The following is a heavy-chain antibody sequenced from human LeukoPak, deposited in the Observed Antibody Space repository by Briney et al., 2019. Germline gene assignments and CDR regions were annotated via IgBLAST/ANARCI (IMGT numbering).Heavy chain of an antibody. V-gene: IGHV3-53*01. CDR1: GFSVSSNY. CDR3: ARVSGGWYGGYYFDY. CDR2: IYSGGST. Sequence: PGGSLRLSCAASGFSVSSNYMSWVRQAPGKGLEWVSVIYSGGSTYYADSVKGRFTISRDNSKNTLYLQMNSLRAEDTAVYYCARVSGGWYGGYYFDYWGRGTLVTVSS. D-gene: IGHD6-19*01. J-gene: IGHJ4*02.